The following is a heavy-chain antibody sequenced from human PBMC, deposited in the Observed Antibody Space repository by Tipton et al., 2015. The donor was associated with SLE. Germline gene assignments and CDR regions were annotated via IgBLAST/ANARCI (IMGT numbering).Heavy chain of an antibody. D-gene: IGHD3-3*01. Sequence: TLSLTCTVSGGSISSHYWSWIRQPPGKGLEWIGYIYYSGSTNYNPSLKSRVTISVDTSKNQFSLKLSSVTAADTAVYYCARGASVLRFLEWPYWGQGTLVTVSS. CDR2: IYYSGST. CDR1: GGSISSHY. J-gene: IGHJ4*02. V-gene: IGHV4-59*08. CDR3: ARGASVLRFLEWPY.